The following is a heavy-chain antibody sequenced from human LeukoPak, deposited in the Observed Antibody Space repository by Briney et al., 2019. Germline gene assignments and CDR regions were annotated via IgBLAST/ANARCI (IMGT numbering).Heavy chain of an antibody. J-gene: IGHJ6*03. V-gene: IGHV1-2*02. CDR3: ARDDITIFPYYMDV. Sequence: ASVKVSCKASGYTFTGYYMHWVRQAPGQGLEWMGWINPNSGGTNYAQKLQGRVTMTTDTSTSTAYMELRSLRSDDTAVYYCARDDITIFPYYMDVWGKGTTVTVSS. D-gene: IGHD3-3*01. CDR1: GYTFTGYY. CDR2: INPNSGGT.